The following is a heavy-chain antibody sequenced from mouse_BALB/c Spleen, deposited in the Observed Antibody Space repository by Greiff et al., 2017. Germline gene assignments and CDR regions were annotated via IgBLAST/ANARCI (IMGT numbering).Heavy chain of an antibody. V-gene: IGHV1-7*01. CDR2: INPSTGYT. J-gene: IGHJ2*01. D-gene: IGHD3-3*01. Sequence: QVQLKQSGAELAKPGASVKMSCKASGYTFTSYWMHWVKQRPGQGLEWIGYINPSTGYTEYNQKFKDKATLTADKSSSTAYMQLSSLTSEDSAVYYCARKDRARFDYWGQGTTLTVSS. CDR3: ARKDRARFDY. CDR1: GYTFTSYW.